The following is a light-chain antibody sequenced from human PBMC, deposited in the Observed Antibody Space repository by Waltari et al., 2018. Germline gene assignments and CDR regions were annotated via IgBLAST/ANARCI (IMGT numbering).Light chain of an antibody. CDR2: LGS. CDR1: QCLLHSNGYNY. V-gene: IGKV2-28*01. Sequence: IGLSQSPLSLPVPPGEQASISCRSSQCLLHSNGYNYLDWYLQRPGQSPQLLIYLGSNRASGVPDRFSGSGSGTDFILKISRVEAEDFGVYYCMQALQSPTFGGGTKVEIK. J-gene: IGKJ4*01. CDR3: MQALQSPT.